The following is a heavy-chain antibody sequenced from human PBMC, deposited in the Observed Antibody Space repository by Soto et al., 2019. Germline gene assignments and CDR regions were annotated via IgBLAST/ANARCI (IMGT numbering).Heavy chain of an antibody. J-gene: IGHJ6*02. Sequence: PSETLSLTCTVSGGSVSSGSYYWSWIRQPPGKGLEWIGYIYYSGSTNYNPSLKSRVTISVDTSKNQFSLKLSSVTAADTAVYYCARGAVDNQPLFYGMDVWGQGTTVTVSS. V-gene: IGHV4-61*01. CDR2: IYYSGST. D-gene: IGHD2-2*01. CDR1: GGSVSSGSYY. CDR3: ARGAVDNQPLFYGMDV.